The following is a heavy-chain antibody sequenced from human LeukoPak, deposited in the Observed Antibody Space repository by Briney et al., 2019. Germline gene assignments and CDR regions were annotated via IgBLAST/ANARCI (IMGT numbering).Heavy chain of an antibody. J-gene: IGHJ4*02. CDR2: IYYSGST. CDR1: GGSISSYY. D-gene: IGHD6-19*01. Sequence: SETLSLTCTVSGGSISSYYWSWIRQPPGKGLEWIGYIYYSGSTNYNPPLKSRVTISVDTSKNQFSLKLSSVTAADTAVYYCAGGYSSGWYSPQYYFDYWGQGTLVTVSS. CDR3: AGGYSSGWYSPQYYFDY. V-gene: IGHV4-59*01.